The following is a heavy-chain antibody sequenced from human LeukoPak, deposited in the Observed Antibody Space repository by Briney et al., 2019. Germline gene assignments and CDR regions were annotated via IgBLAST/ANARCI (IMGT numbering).Heavy chain of an antibody. V-gene: IGHV1-69*04. CDR1: GGTFSSYA. CDR3: ARGSAFDI. J-gene: IGHJ3*02. CDR2: IIPILGIA. Sequence: SVKVSCKASGGTFSSYAISWVRQAPGQGLEWMGRIIPILGIANYAQKLQGRVTMTTDTSTSTAYMELRSLRSDDTAVYYCARGSAFDIWGQGTMVTVSS.